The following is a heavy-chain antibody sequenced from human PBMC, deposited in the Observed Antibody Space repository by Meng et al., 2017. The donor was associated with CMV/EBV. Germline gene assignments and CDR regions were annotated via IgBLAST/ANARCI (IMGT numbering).Heavy chain of an antibody. CDR1: GFTFSSYA. J-gene: IGHJ6*02. Sequence: GGSLRLSCAASGFTFSSYAMSWVRQAPGKGLEWVANIKQDGSEKYYVDSVKGRFTISRDNAKNSLYLQMNSLRAEDTAVYYCARDRYYDFWSGYYSDYYYGMDVWGQGTTVTVSS. CDR2: IKQDGSEK. CDR3: ARDRYYDFWSGYYSDYYYGMDV. D-gene: IGHD3-3*01. V-gene: IGHV3-7*01.